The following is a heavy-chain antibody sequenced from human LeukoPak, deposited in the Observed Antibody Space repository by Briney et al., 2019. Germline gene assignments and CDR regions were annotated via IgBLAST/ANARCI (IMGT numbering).Heavy chain of an antibody. CDR2: ISGSSGST. CDR1: GFTFSSHA. J-gene: IGHJ5*02. CDR3: AKWRDRLVWFGEYAYTWFDP. V-gene: IGHV3-23*01. Sequence: PGGSLRLSCAPSGFTFSSHAMSWVPQAPGKGLEWGSAISGSSGSTYYADSVKGRFTISSDNSKNTLYLQMNSLRAEDTAVYYGAKWRDRLVWFGEYAYTWFDPWGQGTLVTVSS. D-gene: IGHD3-10*01.